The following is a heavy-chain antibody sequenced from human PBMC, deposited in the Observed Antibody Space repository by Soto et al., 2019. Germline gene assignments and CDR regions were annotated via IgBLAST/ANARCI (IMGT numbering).Heavy chain of an antibody. CDR2: IKQDGSEK. Sequence: PVGSLRLSCAASGFTFSSYWMSWVRQAPGKGLEWVANIKQDGSEKYYVDSVKGRFTISRDNAKNSLYLQMNSLRAEDTAVYYCARGITISGVVIHYFDYWGQGTLVTVSS. CDR3: ARGITISGVVIHYFDY. CDR1: GFTFSSYW. J-gene: IGHJ4*02. V-gene: IGHV3-7*01. D-gene: IGHD3-3*01.